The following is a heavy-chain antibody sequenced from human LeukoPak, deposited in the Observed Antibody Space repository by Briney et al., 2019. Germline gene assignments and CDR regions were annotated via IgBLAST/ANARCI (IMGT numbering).Heavy chain of an antibody. CDR1: GGSISSYY. CDR2: IYYSGST. D-gene: IGHD3-22*01. V-gene: IGHV4-59*01. Sequence: SETLSLTCTVSGGSISSYYWSWIRQPPGKGLEWIGYIYYSGSTNYNPSLKSRVTISVDTSKNQFSLKLSSVTAADTAVYYCARDVSGDYCDSSGYHTYYYYGMDVWGQGTTVTVSS. J-gene: IGHJ6*02. CDR3: ARDVSGDYCDSSGYHTYYYYGMDV.